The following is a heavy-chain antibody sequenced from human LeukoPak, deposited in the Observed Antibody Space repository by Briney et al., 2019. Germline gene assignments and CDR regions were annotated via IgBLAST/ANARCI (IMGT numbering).Heavy chain of an antibody. J-gene: IGHJ4*02. CDR2: IKQDGSEK. D-gene: IGHD5-24*01. V-gene: IGHV3-7*03. Sequence: GGSLRLSCAASGFTFSSYWMSWVRQAPGKGLEWVANIKQDGSEKYYVDSVKGRFTISRDNSKNTLYLQMNSLRAGDTAVYYCAKSGYNRFDYWGQGTLVTVSS. CDR1: GFTFSSYW. CDR3: AKSGYNRFDY.